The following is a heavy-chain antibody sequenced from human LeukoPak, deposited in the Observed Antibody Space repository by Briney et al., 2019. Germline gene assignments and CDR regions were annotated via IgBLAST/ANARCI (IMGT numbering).Heavy chain of an antibody. Sequence: GRSLRLSCAASGFTFSSYGMHWVRQAPGKGLEWVAVISYDGSNKYYADSVKGRFTISRDNSKNTLYLQMNSLRAEDTAVYYYAKVRALQWLLAVYFDYWGQGTLVTVSS. D-gene: IGHD3-22*01. CDR2: ISYDGSNK. V-gene: IGHV3-30*18. CDR3: AKVRALQWLLAVYFDY. CDR1: GFTFSSYG. J-gene: IGHJ4*02.